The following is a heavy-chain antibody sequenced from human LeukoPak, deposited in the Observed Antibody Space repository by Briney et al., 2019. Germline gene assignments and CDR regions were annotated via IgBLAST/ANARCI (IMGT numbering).Heavy chain of an antibody. J-gene: IGHJ5*02. Sequence: GSSVKVSCKASGGTFSSYAISWVRQAPGQGLEWMGGIIPIFGTANYAQKLQGRVTITADKSTSTAYMELSSLRSEDTAVYYCARDFYGGYCSGGSCYNSRGWFDPWGQGTLVTVSS. CDR3: ARDFYGGYCSGGSCYNSRGWFDP. D-gene: IGHD2-15*01. V-gene: IGHV1-69*06. CDR2: IIPIFGTA. CDR1: GGTFSSYA.